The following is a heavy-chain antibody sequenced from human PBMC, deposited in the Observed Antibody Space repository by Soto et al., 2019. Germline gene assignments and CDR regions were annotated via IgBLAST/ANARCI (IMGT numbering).Heavy chain of an antibody. D-gene: IGHD2-15*01. CDR2: IKQDGSEK. J-gene: IGHJ3*02. CDR1: GFTFSSYW. CDR3: AGYCSGGSCPRGDAFDI. Sequence: LSLTCAASGFTFSSYWMSWVRQAPGKGLEWVANIKQDGSEKYYVDSVKGRFTISRDNAKNSLYLQMNSLRAEDTAVYYCAGYCSGGSCPRGDAFDIWGQGTMVTVSS. V-gene: IGHV3-7*01.